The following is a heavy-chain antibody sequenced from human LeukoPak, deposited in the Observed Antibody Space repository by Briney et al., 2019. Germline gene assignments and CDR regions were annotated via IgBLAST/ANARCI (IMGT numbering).Heavy chain of an antibody. V-gene: IGHV3-21*01. D-gene: IGHD6-13*01. J-gene: IGHJ4*02. CDR1: GFTFSSYA. CDR3: ASLLSGVGPGSSWYGVDY. Sequence: PGGSLRLSCAASGFTFSSYAMSWLRQAPGKGLEWVSYISYSSSYIYYADSVKGRFTISRDNAKNSLYLQMNSLRAEDTAVYYCASLLSGVGPGSSWYGVDYWGQGTLVTVSS. CDR2: ISYSSSYI.